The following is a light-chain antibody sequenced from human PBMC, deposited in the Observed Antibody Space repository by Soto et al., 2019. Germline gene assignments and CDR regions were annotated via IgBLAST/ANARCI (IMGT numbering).Light chain of an antibody. CDR3: QQYGTSPMYT. V-gene: IGKV3-20*01. Sequence: EIVLTQSPGTLSLSPGERATLSCRASRSVGSRSLAWYQKKLGQAPRLLIYGASSRATGIPDRFSGSGSGTDFTLTISRLEPEDFAVYYCQQYGTSPMYTFGQGTKLEIK. J-gene: IGKJ2*01. CDR1: RSVGSRS. CDR2: GAS.